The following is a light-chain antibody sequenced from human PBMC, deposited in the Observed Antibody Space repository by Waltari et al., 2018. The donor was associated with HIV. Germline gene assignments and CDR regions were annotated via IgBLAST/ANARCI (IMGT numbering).Light chain of an antibody. J-gene: IGKJ3*01. CDR2: GAS. V-gene: IGKV1-39*01. Sequence: DIQLTQSPSSLSASVGDRVSITCRAGQNIHTFLNWYQQQPGSAPKLLISGASRLPSGVPSRFSGSGSETDFTLTIDNLQIEDLATYYCLQTDSMPLTFGPGTKVD. CDR3: LQTDSMPLT. CDR1: QNIHTF.